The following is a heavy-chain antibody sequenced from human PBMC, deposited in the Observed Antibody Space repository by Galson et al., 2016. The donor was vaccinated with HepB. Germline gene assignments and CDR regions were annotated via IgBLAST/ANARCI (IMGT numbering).Heavy chain of an antibody. V-gene: IGHV3-48*02. CDR3: ARDDYFRLGY. J-gene: IGHJ4*02. CDR1: GFAFRTYS. D-gene: IGHD3-16*01. CDR2: ITSSSYTM. Sequence: SLRLSCAASGFAFRTYSMNWVRQTPGKGLEWIAWITSSSYTMYYADSVKGRSTISRDNAKNSLYLEMNSLRDEDTAVYYCARDDYFRLGYWGQGTLVTVSS.